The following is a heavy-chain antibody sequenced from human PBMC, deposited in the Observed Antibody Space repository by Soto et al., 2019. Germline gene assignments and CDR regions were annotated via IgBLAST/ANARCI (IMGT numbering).Heavy chain of an antibody. CDR2: IYYSGST. D-gene: IGHD1-20*01. CDR3: ARHLTGSFDY. CDR1: GGSISSSNYY. J-gene: IGHJ4*02. V-gene: IGHV4-39*01. Sequence: SETLSLTCTVSGGSISSSNYYWGWIRQPPGKGLEWIGSIYYSGSTYYNPSLKSRVTISVDTSKNQFSLKVTSVTAADTAVYYFARHLTGSFDYWGRGTLVTVSS.